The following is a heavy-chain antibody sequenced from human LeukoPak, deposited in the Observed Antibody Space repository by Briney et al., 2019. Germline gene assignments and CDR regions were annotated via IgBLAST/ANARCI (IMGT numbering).Heavy chain of an antibody. CDR3: ASSYCGGDCYRRWFDP. Sequence: GASVKVSCKASGYTFTSYYMHWVRQAPGQGLEWMGIINPSGGSTSYAQKFQGRVTMTRGTSTSTVYMELSSLRSEDTAVYYCASSYCGGDCYRRWFDPWGQGTLVTVSS. CDR1: GYTFTSYY. CDR2: INPSGGST. D-gene: IGHD2-21*02. V-gene: IGHV1-46*01. J-gene: IGHJ5*02.